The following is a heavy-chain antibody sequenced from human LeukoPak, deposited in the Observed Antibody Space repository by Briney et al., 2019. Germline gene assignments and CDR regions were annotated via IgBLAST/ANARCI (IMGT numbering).Heavy chain of an antibody. V-gene: IGHV3-53*01. D-gene: IGHD3-22*01. CDR3: ARYYYDSSGYPYYFDY. J-gene: IGHJ4*02. Sequence: GGSLRLSCAASGFIVSNNYMSRVRQAPGKGLEWVSVIYSGGSTYYADSVKGRFTISRDNSKNTVYLQMNSLRAEDTAVYYCARYYYDSSGYPYYFDYWGQGTLVTVSS. CDR2: IYSGGST. CDR1: GFIVSNNY.